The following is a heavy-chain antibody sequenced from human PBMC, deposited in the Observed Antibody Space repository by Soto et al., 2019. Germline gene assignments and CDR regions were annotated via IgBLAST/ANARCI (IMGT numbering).Heavy chain of an antibody. V-gene: IGHV3-30-3*01. D-gene: IGHD3-22*01. CDR3: TRGEEEVTTSFPY. CDR1: GFTFSSCA. J-gene: IGHJ4*02. CDR2: ISYDGSKK. Sequence: QVQLVESGGGVVQPGRSLRLSCAASGFTFSSCAMHWVRQAPGKGMEWVALISYDGSKKYYADSVKGRFTISRDNSKNTLNWEMNTLREDDTAVYLGTRGEEEVTTSFPYWGKGPLVTVSS.